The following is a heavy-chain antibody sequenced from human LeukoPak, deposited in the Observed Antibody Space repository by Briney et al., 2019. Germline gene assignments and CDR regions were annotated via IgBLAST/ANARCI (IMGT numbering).Heavy chain of an antibody. J-gene: IGHJ3*02. CDR1: GGSISSGGYY. CDR2: IYYSGST. Sequence: PSQTLSLTCTVSGGSISSGGYYWSWIRQHPGKGLEWIGYIYYSGSTYYNPSLKSRVTISVDTSKNQFSLKLSSVTAADTAVYYCAREVDPRFVFDIWGQGTMVTVSS. V-gene: IGHV4-31*03. CDR3: AREVDPRFVFDI. D-gene: IGHD3-16*01.